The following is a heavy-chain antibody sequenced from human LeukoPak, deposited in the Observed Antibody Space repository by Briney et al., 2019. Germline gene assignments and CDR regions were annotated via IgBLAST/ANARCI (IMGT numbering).Heavy chain of an antibody. Sequence: GGSLRLSCAASGFTFSSYAMHWVRQAPGKGLEWVAVIWYDGSNKYYADSVKGRFTISRDNSKNTLYLQMNSLRAEDTAVYYCAREYTYGSGTLAYWGQGTLVTVSS. D-gene: IGHD3-10*01. CDR2: IWYDGSNK. CDR3: AREYTYGSGTLAY. V-gene: IGHV3-33*08. CDR1: GFTFSSYA. J-gene: IGHJ4*02.